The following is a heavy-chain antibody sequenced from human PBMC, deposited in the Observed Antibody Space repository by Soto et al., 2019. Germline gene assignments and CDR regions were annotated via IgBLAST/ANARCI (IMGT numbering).Heavy chain of an antibody. Sequence: SETLSLTCAVQGESVSGFYCSWIRQSPGKGLEWIGEIPHSGNANYNPSLKSRVTISVDTSKNQFSLKLKSVTPADRAVYYCARGRPPPLLVTYYKYGLDVWGQGTTVTVSS. J-gene: IGHJ6*02. CDR3: ARGRPPPLLVTYYKYGLDV. D-gene: IGHD6-13*01. V-gene: IGHV4-34*01. CDR1: GESVSGFY. CDR2: IPHSGNA.